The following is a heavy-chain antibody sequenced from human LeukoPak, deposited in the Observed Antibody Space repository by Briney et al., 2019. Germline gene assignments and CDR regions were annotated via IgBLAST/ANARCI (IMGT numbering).Heavy chain of an antibody. J-gene: IGHJ6*02. D-gene: IGHD6-13*01. CDR2: XXXXXGST. Sequence: GGSLRLSCAASGXTXXSYAMSWVRQAXXXXXXXXXAXXXXXGSTYYADSVKGRFTISRDNSKNTLYLQMNSLRAEDTAVYYCAKGSHSSSWYKAYYYYGMDVWGQGTTVTVSS. CDR3: AKGSHSSSWYKAYYYYGMDV. V-gene: IGHV3-23*01. CDR1: GXTXXSYA.